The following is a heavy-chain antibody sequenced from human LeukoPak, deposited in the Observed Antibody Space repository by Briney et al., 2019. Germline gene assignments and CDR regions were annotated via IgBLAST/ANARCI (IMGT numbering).Heavy chain of an antibody. J-gene: IGHJ4*02. CDR1: GGTFSSYA. V-gene: IGHV1-69*13. CDR3: ARVWGREPGVYY. D-gene: IGHD1-14*01. Sequence: ASVKVSCKASGGTFSSYAISWVRQAPGQGLEWMGGIIPIFGTANYAQKFQGRVTITADESTSTAYMELSSLRSEDTAVYYCARVWGREPGVYYWGQGTLVTVSS. CDR2: IIPIFGTA.